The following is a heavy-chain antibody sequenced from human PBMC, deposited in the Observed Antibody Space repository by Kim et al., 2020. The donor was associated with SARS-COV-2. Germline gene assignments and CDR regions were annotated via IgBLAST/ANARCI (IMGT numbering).Heavy chain of an antibody. CDR2: IDPSDSYT. Sequence: GESLKISCKGSGYSFTSYWISWVRQMPGKGLEWMGRIDPSDSYTNYSPSFQGHVTISADKSISTAYLQWSSLKASDTAMYYCATQHSGYERVDYWGQGTLVTVSS. D-gene: IGHD5-12*01. V-gene: IGHV5-10-1*01. CDR3: ATQHSGYERVDY. CDR1: GYSFTSYW. J-gene: IGHJ4*02.